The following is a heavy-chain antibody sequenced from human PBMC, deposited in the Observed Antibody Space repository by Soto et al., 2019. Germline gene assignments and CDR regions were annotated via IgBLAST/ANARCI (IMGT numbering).Heavy chain of an antibody. J-gene: IGHJ4*02. Sequence: GGSLRLCCAASGFTVCTKYMSWVRQAPGKGLEWVSVIYSGGSTFYADSVRGRFTISRDNSKNTVNLQMNSLRAEDTAVYYCARDPWAADYWGQGTLVTVSS. CDR1: GFTVCTKY. CDR3: ARDPWAADY. CDR2: IYSGGST. D-gene: IGHD3-16*01. V-gene: IGHV3-66*01.